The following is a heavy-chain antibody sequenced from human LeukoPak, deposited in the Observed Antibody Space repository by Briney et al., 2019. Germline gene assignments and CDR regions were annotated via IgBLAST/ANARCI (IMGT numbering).Heavy chain of an antibody. V-gene: IGHV4-59*01. CDR2: ISYSGST. CDR1: GGSISSYY. J-gene: IGHJ4*02. CDR3: ARYIWGSYPTFEDY. D-gene: IGHD3-16*02. Sequence: SETLSLTCIVSGGSISSYYWSWIRQPPGKGLEWIGYISYSGSTNYNPSLKSRVTISVDTSKNQFSLKLSSVTAADTAVYYCARYIWGSYPTFEDYWGQGTLVTVSS.